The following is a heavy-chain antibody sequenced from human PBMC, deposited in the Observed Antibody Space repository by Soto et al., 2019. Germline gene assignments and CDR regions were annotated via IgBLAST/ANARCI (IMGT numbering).Heavy chain of an antibody. CDR1: GFTFSDYY. Sequence: QVQLVESGGGLVKPGGSLRLSCAASGFTFSDYYMSWIRQAPGKGLEWVSYISSSSSYTNYADSVKGRFTISRDNAKNSLYLQMNSLRAEVTALYYCARLDYYDSSDYYIDYWGQGTLVTVSS. J-gene: IGHJ4*02. CDR3: ARLDYYDSSDYYIDY. CDR2: ISSSSSYT. D-gene: IGHD3-22*01. V-gene: IGHV3-11*06.